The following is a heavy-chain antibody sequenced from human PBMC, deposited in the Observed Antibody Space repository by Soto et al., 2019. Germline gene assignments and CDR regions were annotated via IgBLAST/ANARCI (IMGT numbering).Heavy chain of an antibody. J-gene: IGHJ6*02. Sequence: VQLLESGGGLVQPGGSLRLSCAASGFTFSSYAMSWVRQAPGKGLEWVSAISGSGGSTYYADSVKGRFTISRDNSKNTLYLQMNSLRAEDTAVYYCANLQDSSSWSYYYGMDVWGQGTTVTVSS. CDR1: GFTFSSYA. V-gene: IGHV3-23*01. CDR2: ISGSGGST. CDR3: ANLQDSSSWSYYYGMDV. D-gene: IGHD6-13*01.